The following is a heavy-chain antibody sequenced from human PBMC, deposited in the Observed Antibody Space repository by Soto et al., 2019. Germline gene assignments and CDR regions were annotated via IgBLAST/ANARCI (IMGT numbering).Heavy chain of an antibody. CDR3: AKDKIVATIGGAFGY. D-gene: IGHD5-12*01. V-gene: IGHV3-23*01. CDR1: GITFSSYA. CDR2: ISNRGDRT. J-gene: IGHJ4*02. Sequence: EVQLLESGGGLVEPGGSLRLSCAASGITFSSYAMSWVRQAPGKGLEWVSVISNRGDRTYYADAVKGRFTISRDNSKNRLYLQMNSMRAEDTAIYYRAKDKIVATIGGAFGYWGQGTPLTVSS.